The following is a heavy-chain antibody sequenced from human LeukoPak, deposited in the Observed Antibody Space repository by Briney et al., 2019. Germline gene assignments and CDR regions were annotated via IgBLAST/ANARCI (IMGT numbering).Heavy chain of an antibody. CDR3: ARDYRPFDY. D-gene: IGHD1-26*01. CDR2: ISTTSRTI. Sequence: SGGSLRLSCAASGFTFNNYGINWVRQAPGKGLEWVSYISTTSRTIYYADSVKGRFTISRDNARNSLYLQMNSLRAEDTAVYFCARDYRPFDYWGQGTLVTVSS. J-gene: IGHJ4*02. V-gene: IGHV3-48*01. CDR1: GFTFNNYG.